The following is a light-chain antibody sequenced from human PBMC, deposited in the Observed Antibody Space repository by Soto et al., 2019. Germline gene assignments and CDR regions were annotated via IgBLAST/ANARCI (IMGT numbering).Light chain of an antibody. CDR1: RSDIGDSNY. V-gene: IGLV2-8*01. CDR3: ASKAGSSRHVV. J-gene: IGLJ2*01. CDR2: EVI. Sequence: QSALTQPPSASGSPGQSVTISCTGSRSDIGDSNYVSWYQQHPRKAPKLIISEVINRPSGVPDRFSASKSGNTASLTISGLQAEDEAYYYCASKAGSSRHVVFGGGTKLTVL.